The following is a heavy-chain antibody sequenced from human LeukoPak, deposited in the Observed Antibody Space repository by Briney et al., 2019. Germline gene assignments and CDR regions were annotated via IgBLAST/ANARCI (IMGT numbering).Heavy chain of an antibody. Sequence: SETLSLTCTVSGGSISSGGYYWSWIRQHPGKGLEWIGYIYYSGSTYYNPSLKSRVTISVDTSKNQFSLKLSSVTAADTAVYYCAGRVYSSSWWGHNWFDPWGQGTLVTVSS. J-gene: IGHJ5*02. D-gene: IGHD6-13*01. CDR3: AGRVYSSSWWGHNWFDP. CDR1: GGSISSGGYY. CDR2: IYYSGST. V-gene: IGHV4-31*03.